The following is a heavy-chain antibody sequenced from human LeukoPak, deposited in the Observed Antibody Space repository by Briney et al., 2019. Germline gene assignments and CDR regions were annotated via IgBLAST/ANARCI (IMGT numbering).Heavy chain of an antibody. J-gene: IGHJ4*02. V-gene: IGHV4-38-2*02. CDR3: ARESGNFSPGDY. D-gene: IGHD4-23*01. CDR2: MYHSGST. Sequence: SETLSLTCAVSGYSLSSGYYWGWIRQPPGKGLEWIGSMYHSGSTYYNPSLKSRVTISLDTSKNQFSLKLSSVTAADTAVYYCARESGNFSPGDYWGQGTLVTVSS. CDR1: GYSLSSGYY.